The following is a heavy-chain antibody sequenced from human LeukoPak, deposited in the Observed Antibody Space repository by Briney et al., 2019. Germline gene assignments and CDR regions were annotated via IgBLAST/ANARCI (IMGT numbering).Heavy chain of an antibody. V-gene: IGHV3-21*01. D-gene: IGHD2-2*01. J-gene: IGHJ3*02. CDR3: AREGQYQLLVDAFDI. Sequence: GGSLRLSCAASGFTVSSYSMNWVRQAPGKGLEWVSSISSSSSYIYYADSVKGRFTISRDNAKNSLYLQMNSLRAEDTAVYYCAREGQYQLLVDAFDIWGQGTMVTVSS. CDR1: GFTVSSYS. CDR2: ISSSSSYI.